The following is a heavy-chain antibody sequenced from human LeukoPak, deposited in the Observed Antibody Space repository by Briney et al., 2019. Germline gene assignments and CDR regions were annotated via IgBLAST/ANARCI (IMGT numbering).Heavy chain of an antibody. D-gene: IGHD2-15*01. J-gene: IGHJ4*02. V-gene: IGHV3-23*01. CDR3: AKGHRSSGGCYYDY. Sequence: GGSLRLSCAASGFTFSSYAMSWVRHAPGKGLEWVSVISYSGGSTNYADSVKGRFTISRDNSKDTLYLQMNSLRAEDTAVYYCAKGHRSSGGCYYDYWGQGTLVTVSS. CDR1: GFTFSSYA. CDR2: ISYSGGST.